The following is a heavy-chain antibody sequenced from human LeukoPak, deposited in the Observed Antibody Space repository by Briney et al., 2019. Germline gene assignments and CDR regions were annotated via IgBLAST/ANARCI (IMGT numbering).Heavy chain of an antibody. J-gene: IGHJ4*02. CDR3: ARPQSDYDILTGYYTHYFDY. D-gene: IGHD3-9*01. Sequence: GESLKISCKGPRHSFHSQWIGWVRQMPGKGLEWMGIIYPDDSDTRYSPSFQGQVTISADKSISTAYLQWSSLKASDTAMYYCARPQSDYDILTGYYTHYFDYWGQGTLVTVSS. V-gene: IGHV5-51*01. CDR2: IYPDDSDT. CDR1: RHSFHSQW.